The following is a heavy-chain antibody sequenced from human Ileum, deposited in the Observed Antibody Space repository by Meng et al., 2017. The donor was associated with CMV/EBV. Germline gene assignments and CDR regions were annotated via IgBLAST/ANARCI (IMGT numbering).Heavy chain of an antibody. CDR1: GFTFSTYS. Sequence: GVLKISCAPSGFTFSTYSMNWVRQAPGKGLEWVSYISSSGSTIYYADSVKGRFTISRDNAKNSLYLQMNSLRAEDTAVYYCATCITGTTGPFDPWGQGTLVTVSS. D-gene: IGHD1-7*01. J-gene: IGHJ5*02. CDR2: ISSSGSTI. CDR3: ATCITGTTGPFDP. V-gene: IGHV3-48*04.